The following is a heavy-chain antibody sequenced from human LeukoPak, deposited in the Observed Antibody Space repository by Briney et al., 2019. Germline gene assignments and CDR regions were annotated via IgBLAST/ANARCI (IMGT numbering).Heavy chain of an antibody. D-gene: IGHD2-2*01. CDR2: ISAYNGNT. CDR3: AREAEIVVVPAAPNYHYYYGMDV. Sequence: ASVTVSCKASGYTFTSYGISWVRQAPGQGLEWMGWISAYNGNTNYAQKLQGRVTMTTDTSTSTAYMELRSLRSDDTAVYYCAREAEIVVVPAAPNYHYYYGMDVWGKGTTVTVSS. V-gene: IGHV1-18*04. CDR1: GYTFTSYG. J-gene: IGHJ6*04.